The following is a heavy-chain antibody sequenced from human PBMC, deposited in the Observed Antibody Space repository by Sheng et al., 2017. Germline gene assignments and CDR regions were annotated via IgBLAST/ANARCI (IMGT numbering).Heavy chain of an antibody. J-gene: IGHJ4*02. D-gene: IGHD3-10*01. V-gene: IGHV3-15*01. Sequence: EVQLVESGGGFVKPGGSLKLSCAVSGVSFSNAWMSWVRQAPGKGLEWVGRIKSKSDGGTTDYAAPVKGRITISRDDSKNTLYLQMNSLKTEDTAVYYCTTDPWPVQGDDYWGQGTLVTVSS. CDR1: GVSFSNAW. CDR3: TTDPWPVQGDDY. CDR2: IKSKSDGGTT.